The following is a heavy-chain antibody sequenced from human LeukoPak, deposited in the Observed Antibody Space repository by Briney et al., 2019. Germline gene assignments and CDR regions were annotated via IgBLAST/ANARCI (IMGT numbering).Heavy chain of an antibody. CDR1: GFTFSSYA. J-gene: IGHJ4*02. V-gene: IGHV3-15*01. CDR3: STDQGGDILTGC. CDR2: IKSKTDGGTT. Sequence: PGGSLRLSCAASGFTFSSYAMSWVRQAPGKGLEWVGRIKSKTDGGTTDYAAPVKGRFTISRDDSKNTLYLQMNSLKTEDTALYYCSTDQGGDILTGCWGQGTLVTVSS. D-gene: IGHD3-9*01.